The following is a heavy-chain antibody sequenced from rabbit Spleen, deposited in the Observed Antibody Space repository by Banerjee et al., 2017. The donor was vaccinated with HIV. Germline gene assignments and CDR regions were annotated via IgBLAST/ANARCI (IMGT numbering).Heavy chain of an antibody. J-gene: IGHJ4*01. V-gene: IGHV1S47*01. CDR3: VREVAAKFSL. D-gene: IGHD4-1*01. Sequence: QEQLEESGGGLVKPGASLTLTCKASGFDFSTYGVSWVRQAPGKGLEWIGYIDPVFGISYYANWVNGRFTISSHNAQNTLFLQLNSLTAADTATYFCVREVAAKFSLWGQGTLVTVS. CDR1: GFDFSTYG. CDR2: IDPVFGIS.